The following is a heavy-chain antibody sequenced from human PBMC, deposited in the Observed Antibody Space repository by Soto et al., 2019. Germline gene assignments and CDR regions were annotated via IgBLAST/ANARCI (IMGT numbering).Heavy chain of an antibody. CDR1: GGSISSSNW. Sequence: QVQLQESGPGLVKPSGTLSLTCAVSGGSISSSNWWRWGRQPPGKGLEWSGEIYHTASTNSNPSLQRRVTTPVDKTKNQFPLKLSSVTAAATAEYYCARVGSIAARLDAFDIWGQGTMVTVSS. CDR3: ARVGSIAARLDAFDI. CDR2: IYHTAST. J-gene: IGHJ3*02. D-gene: IGHD6-6*01. V-gene: IGHV4-4*02.